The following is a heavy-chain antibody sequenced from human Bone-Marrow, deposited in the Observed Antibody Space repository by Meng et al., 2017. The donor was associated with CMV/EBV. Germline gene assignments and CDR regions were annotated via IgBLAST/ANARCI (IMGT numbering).Heavy chain of an antibody. V-gene: IGHV1-18*01. D-gene: IGHD2-2*01. J-gene: IGHJ3*02. Sequence: ASVKVSCKASGYTFTSYGISWVRQAPGQGLEWMGWISAYNGNTNYAQKLQGRVTMTTDTSTSTAYMELSRLRSDDTAVYYCARFVGKDLVPAAIEDAFDIWGQGTMVPSPQ. CDR3: ARFVGKDLVPAAIEDAFDI. CDR1: GYTFTSYG. CDR2: ISAYNGNT.